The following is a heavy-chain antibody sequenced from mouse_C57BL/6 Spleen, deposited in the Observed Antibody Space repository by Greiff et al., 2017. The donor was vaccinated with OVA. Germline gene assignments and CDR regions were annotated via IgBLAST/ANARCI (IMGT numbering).Heavy chain of an antibody. Sequence: QVQLQPPGAELVRPGSSVKLSCKASGYTFNNYWMHWVKQRPIQGLEWIGNIDPSDSETHYNQKFKDKATLTVDTSSSTAYMHLSSLTSEDSAVYYCARGADYSNYGFFYWYFDVWGTGTTVTVSS. CDR2: IDPSDSET. CDR1: GYTFNNYW. CDR3: ARGADYSNYGFFYWYFDV. D-gene: IGHD2-5*01. V-gene: IGHV1-52*01. J-gene: IGHJ1*03.